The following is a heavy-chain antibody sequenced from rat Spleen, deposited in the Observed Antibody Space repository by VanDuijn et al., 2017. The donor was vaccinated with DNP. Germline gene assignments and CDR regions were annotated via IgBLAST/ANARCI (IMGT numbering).Heavy chain of an antibody. V-gene: IGHV5-58*01. CDR3: ARGVYYYSATYWYFDF. CDR1: GFTFTNYW. Sequence: EVQLVETGGGLVQPGRSLKLSCVASGFTFTNYWMYWIRQAPTKGLEWVASISHDGAYTFYRDSVKGRFTISRDNAKSTLYLQMNSLRSEATATYYCARGVYYYSATYWYFDFWGPGTMVTVSS. CDR2: ISHDGAYT. D-gene: IGHD1-1*01. J-gene: IGHJ1*01.